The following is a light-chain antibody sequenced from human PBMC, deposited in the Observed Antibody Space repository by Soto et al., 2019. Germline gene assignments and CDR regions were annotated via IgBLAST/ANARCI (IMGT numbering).Light chain of an antibody. CDR2: EVS. V-gene: IGLV2-14*01. CDR3: SSYTSSSTLV. Sequence: QSVLTQPASVSGSPGQSITICRTGTSXDVGGYNYVSWYQQHPGKAPKLMIYEVSNRPSGVSNRFSGSKSGNTASLTISGLQAEDEADYYCSSYTSSSTLVFGTGTKVTVL. CDR1: SXDVGGYNY. J-gene: IGLJ1*01.